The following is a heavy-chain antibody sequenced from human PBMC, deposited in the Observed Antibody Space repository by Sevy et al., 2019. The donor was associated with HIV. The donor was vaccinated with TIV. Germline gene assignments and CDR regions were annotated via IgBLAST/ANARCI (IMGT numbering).Heavy chain of an antibody. D-gene: IGHD6-19*01. V-gene: IGHV3-7*01. CDR3: ARDDRPSGWLFDY. CDR1: GFTFSSYW. CDR2: INRDGSTK. J-gene: IGHJ4*02. Sequence: GGSLRLSCAASGFTFSSYWMTWVRQAPGKGLEWVANINRDGSTKNYVNSVKGRFTISRDNAKNSLYLEMNSRRAEDTAVYYCARDDRPSGWLFDYWGQGTLVTVSS.